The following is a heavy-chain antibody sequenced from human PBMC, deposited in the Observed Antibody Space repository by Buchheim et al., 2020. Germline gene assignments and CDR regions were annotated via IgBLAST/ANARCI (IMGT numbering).Heavy chain of an antibody. Sequence: QVQLQQWGAGLLKPSETLSLTCAVYGGSLSDDYWSWIRQPPGKGLEWIGEINHSGSTNYNPSLKSRVTLSVETSKNQFSLKLSSVTAADTAVYYCAREVGPLLLQDWFFDLWGRGTL. V-gene: IGHV4-34*01. CDR1: GGSLSDDY. D-gene: IGHD2-15*01. CDR2: INHSGST. CDR3: AREVGPLLLQDWFFDL. J-gene: IGHJ2*01.